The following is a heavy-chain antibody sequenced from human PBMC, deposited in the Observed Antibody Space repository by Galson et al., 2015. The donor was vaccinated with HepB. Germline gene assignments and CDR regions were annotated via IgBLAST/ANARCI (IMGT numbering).Heavy chain of an antibody. CDR2: INPSGGST. J-gene: IGHJ6*02. D-gene: IGHD3-10*01. CDR1: GYTFTSYY. Sequence: SVKVSCKASGYTFTSYYMHWVRQAPGQGLEWMGIINPSGGSTSYAQKFQGRVTMTRDTSTSTVYMELSSLRSEDTAVYYCARDYPPTMVRGVTTMYYYYGMDVWGQGTTVTVSS. CDR3: ARDYPPTMVRGVTTMYYYYGMDV. V-gene: IGHV1-46*01.